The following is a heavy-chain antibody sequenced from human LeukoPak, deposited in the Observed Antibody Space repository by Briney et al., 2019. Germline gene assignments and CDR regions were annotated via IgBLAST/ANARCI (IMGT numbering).Heavy chain of an antibody. CDR1: GGTFSSYT. V-gene: IGHV1-69*04. CDR3: ARDSSPEGFDY. D-gene: IGHD6-13*01. J-gene: IGHJ4*02. Sequence: GASVKVSCKASGGTFSSYTISWVRQAPGQGLEWMGRIIPILGIANYAQKFQGRVTITADKSTSTACMELSSLRSEDTAVYYCARDSSPEGFDYWGQGTLVTVSS. CDR2: IIPILGIA.